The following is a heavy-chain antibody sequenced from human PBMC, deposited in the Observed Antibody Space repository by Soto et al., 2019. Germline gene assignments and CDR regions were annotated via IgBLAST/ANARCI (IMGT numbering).Heavy chain of an antibody. CDR1: GYTFSEHG. CDR2: ISGYTGVT. V-gene: IGHV1-18*01. J-gene: IGHJ5*02. D-gene: IGHD2-8*01. CDR3: AKDRPRLTQQFNGVS. Sequence: QIQLVQSGPEVKKPGASVRVSCKASGYTFSEHGLSWVRQGPGQGLECLGWISGYTGVTGYAQKFQGRLTLTTDTSSSTAYMELRSLRSDDTAVYYCAKDRPRLTQQFNGVSWGQGTLVTVSS.